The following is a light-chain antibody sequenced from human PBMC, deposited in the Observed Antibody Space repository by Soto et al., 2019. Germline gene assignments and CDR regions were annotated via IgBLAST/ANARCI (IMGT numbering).Light chain of an antibody. CDR2: DAS. CDR3: QQYDSYSWT. J-gene: IGKJ1*01. V-gene: IGKV1-5*01. Sequence: DIQMTQSPSTLSASVGDRVTITCRASQSSSSWLAWYQQKPGKAPKLLIYDASSLERGVPSRFSGSGSGTEFTLTISSLQTDDFASYYCQQYDSYSWTFGQGTKVDIK. CDR1: QSSSSW.